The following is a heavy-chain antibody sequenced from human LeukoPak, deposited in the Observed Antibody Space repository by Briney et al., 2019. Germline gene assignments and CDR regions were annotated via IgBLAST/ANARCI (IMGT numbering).Heavy chain of an antibody. V-gene: IGHV4-34*01. Sequence: SETLSLTCAVYGGSFSGYYWSWLRQPPGKGLEWVGEINHSGSTNYNPSLKSRVTISVDTSKNQFSLKLSSVTAADTAVYYCARTGADIVVVVAATGWFDPWGQGTLVTVSS. J-gene: IGHJ5*02. CDR3: ARTGADIVVVVAATGWFDP. CDR2: INHSGST. D-gene: IGHD2-15*01. CDR1: GGSFSGYY.